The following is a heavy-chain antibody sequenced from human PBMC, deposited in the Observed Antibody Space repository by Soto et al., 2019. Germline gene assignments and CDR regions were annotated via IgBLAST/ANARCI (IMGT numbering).Heavy chain of an antibody. CDR2: IYWDDDK. J-gene: IGHJ5*02. D-gene: IGHD3-3*01. CDR1: GFSLSTSGVG. Sequence: QITLKESGPTLVKPTQTLTLTCTFSGFSLSTSGVGVGWIRQPPGKALEGLAIIYWDDDKRYSPSLKSRLTITKDTSKNLVVLTKTNMDPVETATYYCEHRRAYYDFWSGYYPDWFDPWGQGTLVTVS. V-gene: IGHV2-5*02. CDR3: EHRRAYYDFWSGYYPDWFDP.